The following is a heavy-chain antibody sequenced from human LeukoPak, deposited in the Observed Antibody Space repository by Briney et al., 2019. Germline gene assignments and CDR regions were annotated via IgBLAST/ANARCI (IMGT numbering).Heavy chain of an antibody. V-gene: IGHV3-48*02. D-gene: IGHD6-19*01. CDR2: ISVSGGVR. J-gene: IGHJ4*02. Sequence: GGSLRLSCVASGYPFSSYSMNWIRQAPGKGLEWVSYISVSGGVRSYADSVKGRFTISRDDARNSLYLQMNSLKDEDTAVYYCASFLSGWYDYWGQGTLVTVSS. CDR3: ASFLSGWYDY. CDR1: GYPFSSYS.